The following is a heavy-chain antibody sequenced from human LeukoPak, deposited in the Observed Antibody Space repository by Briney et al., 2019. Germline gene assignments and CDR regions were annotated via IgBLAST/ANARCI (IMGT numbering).Heavy chain of an antibody. CDR1: GFTFRSYA. CDR2: ISYDGSNI. J-gene: IGHJ3*02. Sequence: GGSLRLSCAASGFTFRSYAMHWVRQAPGKGLEWVALISYDGSNIYYADSVKGRITISRDNSKNTLYVQMNSLRADDTAVYYCARDQNYYGSGSYFRDDAFDIWGQGTMVTVSS. V-gene: IGHV3-30*04. D-gene: IGHD3-10*01. CDR3: ARDQNYYGSGSYFRDDAFDI.